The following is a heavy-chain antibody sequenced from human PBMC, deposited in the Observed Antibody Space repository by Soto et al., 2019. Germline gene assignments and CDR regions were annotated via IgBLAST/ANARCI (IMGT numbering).Heavy chain of an antibody. D-gene: IGHD2-15*01. V-gene: IGHV4-59*01. Sequence: QVQLQESGPGLVKPTETLSLTGTVSGGSITSYYWSWIRQPTGKGLEWIGYIYYTGSALYNPSLRSRVTVSLDTSKSQFSLKLTSVTAADTAVYYCATGGASSKPFDYWGQGALVTVSS. CDR3: ATGGASSKPFDY. J-gene: IGHJ4*02. CDR2: IYYTGSA. CDR1: GGSITSYY.